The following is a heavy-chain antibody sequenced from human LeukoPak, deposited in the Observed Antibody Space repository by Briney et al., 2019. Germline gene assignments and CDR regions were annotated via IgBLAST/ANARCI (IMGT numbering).Heavy chain of an antibody. D-gene: IGHD4-23*01. J-gene: IGHJ4*02. CDR1: GFTFSSYA. CDR2: ISGSGGST. V-gene: IGHV3-23*01. CDR3: AKIQASFYGGKARNYFDY. Sequence: GGSLRLSCAASGFTFSSYAMSWVRQAPGKGLEWVSAISGSGGSTYYADSVKGRFTISRDNSKNTLYLQMSSLRAEDTAVYYCAKIQASFYGGKARNYFDYWGQGTLVTVSS.